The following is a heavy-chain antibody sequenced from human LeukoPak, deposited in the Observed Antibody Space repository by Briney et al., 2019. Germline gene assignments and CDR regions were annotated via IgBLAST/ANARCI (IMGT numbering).Heavy chain of an antibody. D-gene: IGHD3-10*01. V-gene: IGHV4-59*12. J-gene: IGHJ6*03. CDR3: ARTTDSGNTDV. Sequence: SETLSLTCTVSGGSISSYYWSWIRQPPGKGLEWIGYVYYRGTTNYNPSLKSRLTISVDTSKNQFSLKLSSVTAADTAVYYCARTTDSGNTDVWGKGTTVTISS. CDR1: GGSISSYY. CDR2: VYYRGTT.